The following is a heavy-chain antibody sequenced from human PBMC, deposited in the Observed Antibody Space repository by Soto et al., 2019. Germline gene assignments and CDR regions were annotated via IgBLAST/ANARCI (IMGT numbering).Heavy chain of an antibody. CDR1: GFTFSDHY. D-gene: IGHD3-16*01. CDR2: TRNKANGYST. V-gene: IGHV3-72*01. CDR3: VRATPYVGFDS. J-gene: IGHJ4*02. Sequence: GGSLRLSCAFSGFTFSDHYMDWIRQIPGSGLEGIVRTRNKANGYSTEYAASVRGRFTVSRDDSRSSLNLQMDSLRVEDTAVYYCVRATPYVGFDSWGQGALVTVSS.